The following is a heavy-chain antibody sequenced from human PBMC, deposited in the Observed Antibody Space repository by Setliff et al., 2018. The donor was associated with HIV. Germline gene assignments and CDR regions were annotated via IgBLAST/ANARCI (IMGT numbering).Heavy chain of an antibody. V-gene: IGHV4-4*09. J-gene: IGHJ4*02. D-gene: IGHD2-21*02. CDR1: GGSISSYY. CDR2: IYTSGST. CDR3: ARAGYGGNSDYFDY. Sequence: SETLSLTCTVSGGSISSYYWSWIRQPPGKGLEWIGYIYTSGSTNYNPSLKSRVTISLDTSKNQFSLQLNSVTPEDTAVYYCARAGYGGNSDYFDYWGQRTLVTVSS.